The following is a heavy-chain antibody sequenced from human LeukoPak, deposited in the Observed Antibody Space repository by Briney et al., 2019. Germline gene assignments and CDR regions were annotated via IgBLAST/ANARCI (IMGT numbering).Heavy chain of an antibody. CDR1: GYSISSGYY. D-gene: IGHD3-10*01. CDR2: IYTSGST. CDR3: ARDPLYGSGSYQDY. V-gene: IGHV4-4*07. J-gene: IGHJ4*02. Sequence: PSETLSLTCTVSGYSISSGYYWSWIRQPAGKGLEWIGRIYTSGSTNYNPSLKSRVTMSVDTSKNQFSLKLSSVTAADTAVYYCARDPLYGSGSYQDYWGQGTLVTVSS.